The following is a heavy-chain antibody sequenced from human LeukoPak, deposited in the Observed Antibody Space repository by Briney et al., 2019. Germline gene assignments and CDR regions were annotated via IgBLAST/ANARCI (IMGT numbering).Heavy chain of an antibody. CDR3: ARRYSSSWYSETDY. D-gene: IGHD6-13*01. CDR2: IYYSGSN. Sequence: TSETLSLTCTVSGGSISSSSYYWGWIRQPQGKGLVWIGSIYYSGSNSYNPSLKSRVTISVNTSKNQFSLKLSSVTAADTAVYYCARRYSSSWYSETDYWGQGTLVTVSS. V-gene: IGHV4-39*01. J-gene: IGHJ4*02. CDR1: GGSISSSSYY.